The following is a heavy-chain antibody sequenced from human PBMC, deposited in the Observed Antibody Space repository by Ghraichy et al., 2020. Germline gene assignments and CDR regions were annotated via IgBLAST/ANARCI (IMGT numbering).Heavy chain of an antibody. J-gene: IGHJ4*02. Sequence: SETLSLTCAVSGGSISSSNWWSWVRQPPGKGLEWIGEIYHSGSTNYNPSLKSRVTISVDKSKNQFSLKLSSVTAADTAVYYCASCYDILTGYSDYWGQGTLVTVSS. CDR2: IYHSGST. V-gene: IGHV4-4*02. CDR3: ASCYDILTGYSDY. D-gene: IGHD3-9*01. CDR1: GGSISSSNW.